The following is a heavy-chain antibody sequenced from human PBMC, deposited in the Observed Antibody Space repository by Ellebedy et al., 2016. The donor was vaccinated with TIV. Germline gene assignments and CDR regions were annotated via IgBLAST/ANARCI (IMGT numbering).Heavy chain of an antibody. V-gene: IGHV5-10-1*01. CDR2: IDPSDSYT. D-gene: IGHD3-10*01. CDR1: GYSFTSYW. CDR3: ARSSITMVRGVISNDAFDI. J-gene: IGHJ3*02. Sequence: GESLKISCKGSGYSFTSYWIGWVRQMPGKGLEWMGRIDPSDSYTNYSPSFQGHVTISADKSISTAYLQWSSLKASDTAMYYCARSSITMVRGVISNDAFDIWGQGTMVTVSS.